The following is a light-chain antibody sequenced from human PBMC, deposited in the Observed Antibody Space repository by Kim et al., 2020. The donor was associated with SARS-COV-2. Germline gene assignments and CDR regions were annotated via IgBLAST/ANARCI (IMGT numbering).Light chain of an antibody. CDR3: QAWDSSTYV. CDR1: KLGDRY. CDR2: QDT. Sequence: VSPRQTASITCSGDKLGDRYACWYQQKPGQSPVLVIYQDTKRPSGIPERFSGSNSGNTATLTISGTQAMDEADYYCQAWDSSTYVFGTGTKVTVL. J-gene: IGLJ1*01. V-gene: IGLV3-1*01.